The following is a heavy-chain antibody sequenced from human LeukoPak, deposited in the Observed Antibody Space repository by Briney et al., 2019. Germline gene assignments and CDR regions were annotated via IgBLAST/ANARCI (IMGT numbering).Heavy chain of an antibody. D-gene: IGHD2-15*01. Sequence: GGSLRLSCAASGFTFSAYPMHWVRQSPGKGLEYVSAITSNGGSTYYADSVKGRFTISRDNSKNTLYLQMGSLRAEDMAVYYCARRSGGSSHYYFDYWGQGTLVTVSS. CDR1: GFTFSAYP. CDR3: ARRSGGSSHYYFDY. CDR2: ITSNGGST. J-gene: IGHJ4*02. V-gene: IGHV3-64*02.